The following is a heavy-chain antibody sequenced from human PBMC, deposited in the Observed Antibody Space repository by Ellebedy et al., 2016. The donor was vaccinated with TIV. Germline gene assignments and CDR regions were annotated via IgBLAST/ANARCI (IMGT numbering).Heavy chain of an antibody. CDR3: ARDLFGTDFDY. Sequence: MPSETLSLTCAVSGVSFSNYYWTWIRQPPGKGLEWIGEINHSGTTNYNPSLKSRVTISVDTSKNQFSLSLTSVTAADTAVYYCARDLFGTDFDYWGQGTLVTVSS. CDR1: GVSFSNYY. CDR2: INHSGTT. V-gene: IGHV4-34*01. J-gene: IGHJ4*02. D-gene: IGHD3-10*01.